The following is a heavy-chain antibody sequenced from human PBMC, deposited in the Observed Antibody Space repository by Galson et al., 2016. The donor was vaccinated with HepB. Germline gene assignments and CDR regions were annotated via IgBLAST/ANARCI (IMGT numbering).Heavy chain of an antibody. CDR1: GYTFISYY. CDR2: INPSGGST. J-gene: IGHJ4*02. D-gene: IGHD2-21*02. Sequence: SVKVSCKASGYTFISYYIHWVRQAPGQGLEWMGIINPSGGSTNYAQKFQGRVTMTRDTSTNTVYMELSSLTSEDTALYYCSRWRGHGSGGDCYPYYFDFWGQGTLVTVSS. CDR3: SRWRGHGSGGDCYPYYFDF. V-gene: IGHV1-46*01.